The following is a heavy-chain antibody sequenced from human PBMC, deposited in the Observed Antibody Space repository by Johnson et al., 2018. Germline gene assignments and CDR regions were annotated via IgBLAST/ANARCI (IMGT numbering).Heavy chain of an antibody. D-gene: IGHD3-10*01. Sequence: VQLVESGAEVKKPGASVKVSCKASGYTFTSYYMHWVRQAPGQGLEWMGLINPNGGSTIYAEKFQGRVTMTRDMSTSTVNMELSSLRSEDTAVYYCARDAPGIPYWGQGTLVTVSS. J-gene: IGHJ4*02. V-gene: IGHV1-46*01. CDR2: INPNGGST. CDR3: ARDAPGIPY. CDR1: GYTFTSYY.